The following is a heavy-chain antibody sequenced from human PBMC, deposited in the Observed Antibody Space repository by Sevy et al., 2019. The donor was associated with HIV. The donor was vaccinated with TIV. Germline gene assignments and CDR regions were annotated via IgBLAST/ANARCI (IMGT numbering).Heavy chain of an antibody. CDR3: AKDIWIAAAGTPDHYFDY. D-gene: IGHD6-13*01. Sequence: GGSLRLSCAASGFTFDDYAMHWVRQAPGKGLEWVSGISWNSGSIGYAYSVKGRFTISRDNAKNSLYLQMNSLRAEDTALYYCAKDIWIAAAGTPDHYFDYWGQGTLVTVSS. CDR1: GFTFDDYA. CDR2: ISWNSGSI. V-gene: IGHV3-9*01. J-gene: IGHJ4*02.